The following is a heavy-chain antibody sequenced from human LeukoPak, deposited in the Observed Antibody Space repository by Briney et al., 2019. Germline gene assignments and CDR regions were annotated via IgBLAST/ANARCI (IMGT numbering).Heavy chain of an antibody. V-gene: IGHV3-21*01. Sequence: PGGSLRLSCAASGFTFSSYSMNWVRQAPGKGLEWVSSISSSSSYIYYADSVKGRFTISRDNAKNSLYLQMNSLRAEDTAVYYCARARRGWNSFRYIDYWGQGTLVTVSS. CDR2: ISSSSSYI. J-gene: IGHJ4*02. CDR1: GFTFSSYS. CDR3: ARARRGWNSFRYIDY. D-gene: IGHD1-7*01.